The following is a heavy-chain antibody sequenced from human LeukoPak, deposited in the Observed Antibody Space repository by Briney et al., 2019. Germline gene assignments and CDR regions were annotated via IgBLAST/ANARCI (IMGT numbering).Heavy chain of an antibody. D-gene: IGHD3-9*01. Sequence: SETLSLTCTVSGGSISSYYWSWIRQPPGKGLEWIGYIYYSGSTNYNPSLESRVTISVDTSKNQFSLKLSSVTAADTAVYYCARDLGDILTGLNWFDPWGQGTLVTVSS. CDR2: IYYSGST. J-gene: IGHJ5*02. CDR3: ARDLGDILTGLNWFDP. V-gene: IGHV4-59*01. CDR1: GGSISSYY.